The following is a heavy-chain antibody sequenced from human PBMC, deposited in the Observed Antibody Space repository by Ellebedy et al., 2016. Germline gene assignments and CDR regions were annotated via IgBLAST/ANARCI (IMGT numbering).Heavy chain of an antibody. Sequence: ASVKVSCXASGYTFTSYVISWVRQAPGQGLEWTGWISAYNGNTNYAQKLQGRVTMTTDTSTSTAYMELRSLRSDDTAVYYCARDGDYYGSGSYYNYWGQGTLVTVSS. CDR2: ISAYNGNT. V-gene: IGHV1-18*01. J-gene: IGHJ4*02. D-gene: IGHD3-10*01. CDR3: ARDGDYYGSGSYYNY. CDR1: GYTFTSYV.